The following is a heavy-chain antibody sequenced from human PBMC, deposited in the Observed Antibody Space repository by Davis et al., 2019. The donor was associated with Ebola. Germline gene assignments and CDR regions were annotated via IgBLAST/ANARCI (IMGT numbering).Heavy chain of an antibody. CDR1: GGSFSGYY. Sequence: SETLSLTCAVYGGSFSGYYLSWIRQPPGKGLAWIGEINHSGITNYNPSLNSRVTISVDTSKNQFSLKLSSVTAADTAMYYCARAVLRLGELSFPNWGQGTLLTVSS. D-gene: IGHD3-16*02. CDR3: ARAVLRLGELSFPN. CDR2: INHSGIT. V-gene: IGHV4-34*01. J-gene: IGHJ4*02.